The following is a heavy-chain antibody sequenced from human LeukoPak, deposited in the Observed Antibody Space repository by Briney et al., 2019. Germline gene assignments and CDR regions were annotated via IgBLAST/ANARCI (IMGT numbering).Heavy chain of an antibody. CDR1: GYSISSGYY. D-gene: IGHD6-13*01. Sequence: SETLSRNCAGSGYSISSGYYWGWIRQPPRKGLEWIGSIYHSGSTYYNPSLKSRVTISVDTSKNRFSLKLSSVTAADTAVYYCARSKSSSWYFDYWGQGTLVTVSS. CDR2: IYHSGST. CDR3: ARSKSSSWYFDY. V-gene: IGHV4-38-2*01. J-gene: IGHJ4*02.